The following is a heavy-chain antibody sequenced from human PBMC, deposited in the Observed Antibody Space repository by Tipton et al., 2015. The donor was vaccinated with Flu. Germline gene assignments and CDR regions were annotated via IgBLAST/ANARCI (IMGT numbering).Heavy chain of an antibody. CDR2: IYRSGST. CDR1: GDSIRNDYF. V-gene: IGHV4-38-2*02. CDR3: ARLTYYYGSGTSDY. J-gene: IGHJ4*02. Sequence: LRLSCTVSGDSIRNDYFWGWIRQPPGKGLEWIGSIYRSGSTYYNPSLKSRVTISVDTSKTQFSLKLSSVTAADTAVYYCARLTYYYGSGTSDYWGQGTLVTVSS. D-gene: IGHD3-10*01.